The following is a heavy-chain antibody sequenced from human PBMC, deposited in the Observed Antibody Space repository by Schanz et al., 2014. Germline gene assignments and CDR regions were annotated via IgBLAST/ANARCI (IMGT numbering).Heavy chain of an antibody. D-gene: IGHD4-17*01. CDR2: VSSYDTTV. J-gene: IGHJ6*02. CDR3: ARVRAYDYGAEAHGMDV. V-gene: IGHV3-11*04. CDR1: GFTFADYY. Sequence: QVQLLESGGGMFKPGGSLRLSCAGSGFTFADYYMTWIRQAPGKGLEWISYVSSYDTTVSYADSVKGRFTISRDNAKNSVYLQMNSLRAEDTAVYYCARVRAYDYGAEAHGMDVWGHGTTVTFSS.